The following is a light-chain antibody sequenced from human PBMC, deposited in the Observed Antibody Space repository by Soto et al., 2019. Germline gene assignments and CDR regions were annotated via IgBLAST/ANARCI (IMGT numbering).Light chain of an antibody. J-gene: IGKJ4*01. CDR1: QSVSSNY. CDR2: GAS. CDR3: QQYGSTHT. V-gene: IGKV3-20*01. Sequence: EIVLTQSPGTLSLSPGERATLPCRASQSVSSNYLAWYQQKPGQAPRLLIYGASIRATGIPDRFSGSGSGTDFTLTITRLEPEDFAVYYCQQYGSTHTFGGGTKVDIK.